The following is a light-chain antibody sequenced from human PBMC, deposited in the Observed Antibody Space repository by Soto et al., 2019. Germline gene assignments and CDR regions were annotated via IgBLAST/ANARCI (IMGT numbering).Light chain of an antibody. CDR2: GAS. Sequence: AIQMTQSPSSLSASVGDRVTITCPASQGIGNDLAWYQQKPGEAPNLLIYGASSLQSRVPSRFSGSGSGTDFTLTISSLQPEDFATYYCLQDYNALTFGGGTKVELK. CDR3: LQDYNALT. CDR1: QGIGND. V-gene: IGKV1-6*01. J-gene: IGKJ4*01.